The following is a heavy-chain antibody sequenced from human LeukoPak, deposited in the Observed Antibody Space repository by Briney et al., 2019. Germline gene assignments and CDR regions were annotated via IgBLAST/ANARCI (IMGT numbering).Heavy chain of an antibody. D-gene: IGHD3-10*01. CDR3: AKATGVLRFYYFDY. CDR2: ISSSGGST. V-gene: IGHV3-23*01. CDR1: GFTFSSYA. Sequence: GGSLGLSCAASGFTFSSYAMSWVRQAPGKGLEWVSAISSSGGSTYYADSVKGRFTISRDNSKNTLYLQMNSLRAEDTAVYYCAKATGVLRFYYFDYWGQGTLVTVSS. J-gene: IGHJ4*02.